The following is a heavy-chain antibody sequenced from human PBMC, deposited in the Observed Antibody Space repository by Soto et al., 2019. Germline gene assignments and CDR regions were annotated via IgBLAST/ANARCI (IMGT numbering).Heavy chain of an antibody. CDR1: GGTFSSYT. V-gene: IGHV1-69*08. D-gene: IGHD5-12*01. CDR2: VIPILGIA. J-gene: IGHJ3*02. CDR3: ARDGSGAFDI. Sequence: QVQLVQSGAEVKKPGSSVKVSCKASGGTFSSYTISWVRQAPGQGLEWMGRVIPILGIANYAQKFQGRVTLTAEKSTSTACMELCSLRSEDTAVYYCARDGSGAFDIWGQGTMVTVS.